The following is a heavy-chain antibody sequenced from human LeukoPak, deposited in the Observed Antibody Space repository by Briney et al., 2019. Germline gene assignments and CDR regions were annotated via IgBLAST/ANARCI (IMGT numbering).Heavy chain of an antibody. Sequence: GGSLRLSCAASGFTFSNYWMNWVRQVPGKGLESVSYMSRSGDIIYYADSVKGRFTISRDNAKNSLYLQMNSLRAEDTAVYYCARDVYYGSGSPRLDYWGQGTLVTVSS. D-gene: IGHD3-10*01. CDR3: ARDVYYGSGSPRLDY. V-gene: IGHV3-48*01. CDR2: MSRSGDII. J-gene: IGHJ4*02. CDR1: GFTFSNYW.